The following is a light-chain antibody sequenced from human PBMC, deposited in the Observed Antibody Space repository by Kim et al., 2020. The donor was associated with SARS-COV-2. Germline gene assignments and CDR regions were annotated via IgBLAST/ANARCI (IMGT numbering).Light chain of an antibody. J-gene: IGKJ1*01. CDR3: QKYNSAPRT. CDR1: QGISNY. Sequence: ASVGDRVTMTCRASQGISNYLAWFQQKPGKVPQLLIYAASTLQSGVPSRFNGSGSGTDFTLTISSLQPEDVGTYYCQKYNSAPRTFGQGTKVDIK. V-gene: IGKV1-27*01. CDR2: AAS.